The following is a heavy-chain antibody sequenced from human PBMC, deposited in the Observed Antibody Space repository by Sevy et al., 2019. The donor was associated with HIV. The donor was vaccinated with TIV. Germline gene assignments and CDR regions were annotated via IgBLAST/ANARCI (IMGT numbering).Heavy chain of an antibody. CDR1: GYTFTAYY. V-gene: IGHV1-2*06. CDR3: ARVPTYYFGSGTYFDY. D-gene: IGHD3-10*01. Sequence: ASVKVSCKASGYTFTAYYIHWLRQAPGQGLEWMGRIHPKSGATNYAQKFQGRVTMTRDTSISTSFMELTSLRSDDTAVYYCARVPTYYFGSGTYFDYWGHGTLVTVSS. J-gene: IGHJ4*01. CDR2: IHPKSGAT.